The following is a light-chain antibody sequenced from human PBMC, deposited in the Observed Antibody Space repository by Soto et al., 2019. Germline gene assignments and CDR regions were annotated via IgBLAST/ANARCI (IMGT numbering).Light chain of an antibody. CDR3: GTLDSSLSAGRV. J-gene: IGLJ1*01. CDR2: DNN. Sequence: QSALTQPPSVSAAPGQKVTISCSGSSSNIGNNYVSWYQQLPGTAPKLLIYDNNKRPSGIPDRFSGSKSGTSATLGITGLQTGDEADYYCGTLDSSLSAGRVFGTGTKVTVL. CDR1: SSNIGNNY. V-gene: IGLV1-51*01.